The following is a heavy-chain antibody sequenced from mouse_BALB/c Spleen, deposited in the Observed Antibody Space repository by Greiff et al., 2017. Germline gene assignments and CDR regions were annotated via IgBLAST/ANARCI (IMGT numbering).Heavy chain of an antibody. Sequence: EVQVVESGGGLVQPGGSRKLSCAASGFTFSSFGMHWVRQAPEKGLEWVAYISSGSSTIYYADTVKGRFTISRDNPKNTLFLQMTSLRSEDTAMYYCASGYDYFDYWGQGTTLTVSS. D-gene: IGHD2-14*01. CDR1: GFTFSSFG. CDR2: ISSGSSTI. V-gene: IGHV5-17*02. J-gene: IGHJ2*01. CDR3: ASGYDYFDY.